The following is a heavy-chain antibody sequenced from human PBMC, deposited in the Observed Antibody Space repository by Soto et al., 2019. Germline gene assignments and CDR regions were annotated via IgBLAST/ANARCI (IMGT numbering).Heavy chain of an antibody. J-gene: IGHJ4*02. CDR2: IYYSGST. V-gene: IGHV4-59*08. Sequence: SETLSLTCTVSGGSISRYYWSWIRQPPGKGLEWIGYIYYSGSTNYNPSLKSRVTISVDTSKNQFSLKLNSMTAADTAVYYCARHNYGSGSTYFDYWGQGTLVTVPS. CDR1: GGSISRYY. D-gene: IGHD3-10*01. CDR3: ARHNYGSGSTYFDY.